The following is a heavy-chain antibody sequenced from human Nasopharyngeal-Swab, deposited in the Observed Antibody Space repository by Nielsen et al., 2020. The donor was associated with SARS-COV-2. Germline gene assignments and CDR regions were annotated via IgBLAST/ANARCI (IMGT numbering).Heavy chain of an antibody. D-gene: IGHD3/OR15-3a*01. V-gene: IGHV1-3*04. Sequence: ASVKVSCKASGYIFITYAIHWVRQAHGQRLEWMGWINNRNVQTEYSQKFQGRVTITRDTSASTVYMELSSLRSEDTAVYYCARDSGRDWCGQDYWGQGTLVTVSS. CDR1: GYIFITYA. CDR3: ARDSGRDWCGQDY. CDR2: INNRNVQT. J-gene: IGHJ4*02.